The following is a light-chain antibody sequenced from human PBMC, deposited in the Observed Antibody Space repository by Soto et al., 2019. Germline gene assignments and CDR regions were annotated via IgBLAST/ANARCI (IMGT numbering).Light chain of an antibody. Sequence: QSVLTQPPSVSGAPGQRVTISCTGSSSNIGAGYDVHWYQHLPGTSPKVLIYGNNNRPSGVPDRFSGSKSGTSASLVITGLQAEYEADYYCQSNDNRVTASVVFGPGTKLTVL. CDR3: QSNDNRVTASVV. V-gene: IGLV1-40*01. J-gene: IGLJ1*01. CDR2: GNN. CDR1: SSNIGAGYD.